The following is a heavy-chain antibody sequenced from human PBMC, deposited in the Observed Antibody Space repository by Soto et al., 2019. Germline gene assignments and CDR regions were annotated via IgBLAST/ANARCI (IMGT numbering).Heavy chain of an antibody. CDR3: ASIHDYSNYKFDP. J-gene: IGHJ5*02. D-gene: IGHD4-4*01. V-gene: IGHV1-69*01. Sequence: VKVSCKASGGTFRSYAISWVRQAPGQGLEWMGGIIPIFGTANYAQKFQGRVTITADESTSTAYMELSSLRSEDTAVYYCASIHDYSNYKFDPWGQGTLVTVSS. CDR1: GGTFRSYA. CDR2: IIPIFGTA.